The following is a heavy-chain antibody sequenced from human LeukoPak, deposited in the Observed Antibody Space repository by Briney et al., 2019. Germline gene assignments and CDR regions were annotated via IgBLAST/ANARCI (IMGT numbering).Heavy chain of an antibody. CDR2: FSETNSGI. Sequence: GGSLRLSCAASGFTFSSFAMSWVRQAPGKGLEWVSGFSETNSGIYYADSVKGRFTISRDNSKNTLYLQMNSLRAEDTAVYYCAKNGYSSGLDYWGQGALVTVSS. D-gene: IGHD6-19*01. J-gene: IGHJ4*02. CDR3: AKNGYSSGLDY. CDR1: GFTFSSFA. V-gene: IGHV3-23*01.